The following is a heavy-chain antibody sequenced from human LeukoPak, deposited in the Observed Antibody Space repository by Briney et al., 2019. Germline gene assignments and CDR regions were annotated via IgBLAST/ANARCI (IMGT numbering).Heavy chain of an antibody. CDR3: TRDYGDYVLAY. CDR1: GYTFTSYA. Sequence: ASVKVSCKASGYTFTSYAMNWVRQAPGQGLGWMGWISTNTGNPTYAQGFTGRFVFSLDTSVSAAYLQINSLKAEDTAVYYCTRDYGDYVLAYWGQGTLVTVSS. CDR2: ISTNTGNP. D-gene: IGHD4-17*01. V-gene: IGHV7-4-1*02. J-gene: IGHJ4*02.